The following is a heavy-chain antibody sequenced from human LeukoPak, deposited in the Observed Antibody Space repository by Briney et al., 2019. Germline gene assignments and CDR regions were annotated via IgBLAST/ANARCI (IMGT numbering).Heavy chain of an antibody. V-gene: IGHV3-48*03. D-gene: IGHD3-16*02. CDR1: GFTFSSYE. Sequence: PGGFLRLSCAASGFTFSSYEMNWVRQAPGKGLEWVSYISSSGSTIYYADSVKGRFTISRDNAKSSLYLQMNSLRAEDTAVYYCARSDYVWGSYRSSGYWGQGTLVTVSS. CDR3: ARSDYVWGSYRSSGY. CDR2: ISSSGSTI. J-gene: IGHJ4*02.